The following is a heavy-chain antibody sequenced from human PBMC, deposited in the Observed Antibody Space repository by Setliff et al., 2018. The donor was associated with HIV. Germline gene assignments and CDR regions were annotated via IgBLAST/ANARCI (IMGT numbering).Heavy chain of an antibody. Sequence: SETLSLTCAAYGGPFTNHGWNWIRQSPGKGLEWIGEIDNRGGYNYNPSFNSRVTISVDASKRQFSLKLRSVTAVDTAVYYCASEKATIPNWFDPWGQGTLVTVSS. CDR2: IDNRGGY. CDR1: GGPFTNHG. V-gene: IGHV4-34*01. D-gene: IGHD5-12*01. J-gene: IGHJ5*02. CDR3: ASEKATIPNWFDP.